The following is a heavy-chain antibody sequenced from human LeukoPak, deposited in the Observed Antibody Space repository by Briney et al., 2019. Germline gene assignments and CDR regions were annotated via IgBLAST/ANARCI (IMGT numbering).Heavy chain of an antibody. CDR3: AIDSDSTEDY. J-gene: IGHJ4*02. CDR1: GFTFSRYT. D-gene: IGHD2/OR15-2a*01. Sequence: GGSLRLSCAASGFTFSRYTMNWVRQAPGKGLEWVSSISSTSYYIYYADSVKGRFTISRDNAKKSLYLQMSSLRAEDTAVYYCAIDSDSTEDYWGRGTLVTVSS. V-gene: IGHV3-21*01. CDR2: ISSTSYYI.